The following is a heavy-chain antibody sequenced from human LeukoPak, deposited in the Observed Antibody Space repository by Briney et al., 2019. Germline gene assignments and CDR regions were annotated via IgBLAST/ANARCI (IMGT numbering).Heavy chain of an antibody. CDR2: ISYDGSNK. D-gene: IGHD3/OR15-3a*01. J-gene: IGHJ4*02. V-gene: IGHV3-30*04. CDR3: AKDRGTGFLHDWTVSS. CDR1: GFTFSSYA. Sequence: GGSLRLSCAASGFTFSSYAMHWVRQAPGKGLEWVAVISYDGSNKYYADSVKGRFTISRDNSKNTLDLQMNSLTVEDTALYYCAKDRGTGFLHDWTVSSWGQGTRVTVSS.